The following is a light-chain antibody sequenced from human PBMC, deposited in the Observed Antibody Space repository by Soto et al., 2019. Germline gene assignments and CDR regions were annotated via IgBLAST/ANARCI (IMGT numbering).Light chain of an antibody. J-gene: IGKJ5*01. CDR1: QSVSNNY. Sequence: EIVLTQSPGTLSLSPGERATLSCRASQSVSNNYLAWYQQKPGQAPRLLIYGASSRATGIPDRFSGSGSGTDFTLTISRLEPEDFAVYYCQQYDTWPSTTFGQGTRLEIK. V-gene: IGKV3-20*01. CDR2: GAS. CDR3: QQYDTWPSTT.